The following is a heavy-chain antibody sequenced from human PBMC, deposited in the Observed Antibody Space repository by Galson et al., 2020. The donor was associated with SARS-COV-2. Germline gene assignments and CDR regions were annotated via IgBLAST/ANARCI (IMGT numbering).Heavy chain of an antibody. J-gene: IGHJ4*02. CDR1: GFTFRNAW. V-gene: IGHV3-15*01. CDR3: ATAQIVGSGRFDF. D-gene: IGHD1-26*01. CDR2: IKSKIEGERT. Sequence: GGSLRLSCEASGFTFRNAWMSWVRQAPGKGLEWVGRIKSKIEGERTDYSAPVNGRFTISRDDSKDTLYLQMNSLKNEDTAVYFCATAQIVGSGRFDFWGQGILVTVSP.